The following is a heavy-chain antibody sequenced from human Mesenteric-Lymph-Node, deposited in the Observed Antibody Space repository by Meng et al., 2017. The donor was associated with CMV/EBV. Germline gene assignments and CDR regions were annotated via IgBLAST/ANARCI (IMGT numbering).Heavy chain of an antibody. V-gene: IGHV3-7*01. J-gene: IGHJ4*02. CDR2: IKQDGSEK. D-gene: IGHD3-22*01. CDR1: GFTFSSYW. Sequence: GESLKISCAASGFTFSSYWMSWVRQAPGKGLERVANIKQDGSEKYYVDSVKGRFTISRDNAKNSLYLQMNSLRAEDTAVYYCARGPAYYYDSSGYHFDYWGQGTLVTVSS. CDR3: ARGPAYYYDSSGYHFDY.